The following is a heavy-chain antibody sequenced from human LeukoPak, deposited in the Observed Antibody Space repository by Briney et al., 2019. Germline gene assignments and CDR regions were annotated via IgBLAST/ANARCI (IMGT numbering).Heavy chain of an antibody. D-gene: IGHD5-12*01. CDR3: ARGSGYDRGFDY. CDR2: IKQDGSEK. V-gene: IGHV3-7*05. Sequence: GGSLRLSCAASGFTFSSYWMSWVRQAPGKGLEWVAHIKQDGSEKYYVACVQGPFPLSRDKAKKSLYLQMSTLRAEDTPVYYCARGSGYDRGFDYWGQGTLVTVSS. CDR1: GFTFSSYW. J-gene: IGHJ4*02.